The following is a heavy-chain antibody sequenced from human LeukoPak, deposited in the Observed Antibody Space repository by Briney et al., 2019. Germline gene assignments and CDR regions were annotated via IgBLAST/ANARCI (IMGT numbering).Heavy chain of an antibody. D-gene: IGHD3-9*01. J-gene: IGHJ4*02. CDR2: IYYSGST. V-gene: IGHV4-31*02. CDR3: ARSQSLRYFDWLRGSYFDY. Sequence: SWIRXXXXXGLEWIVYIYYSGSTYYNPSLKSRVTISVDTSKNQFSLKLSSVTAADTAVYYCARSQSLRYFDWLRGSYFDYWGQGTLVTVST.